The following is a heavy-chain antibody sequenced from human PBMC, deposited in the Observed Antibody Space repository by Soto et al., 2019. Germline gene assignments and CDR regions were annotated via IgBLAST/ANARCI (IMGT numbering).Heavy chain of an antibody. CDR1: GFTFTTFW. CDR3: ASNLYSSRGDY. D-gene: IGHD6-13*01. CDR2: VSPDGTST. Sequence: GGSLRLSCETSGFTFTTFWMHWVRQVPGKGLVWVSRVSPDGTSTTYADSVKGRFTISRDNAKNTLFLQMNSLRAEDTAVYYCASNLYSSRGDYWGQGTLVTVSS. V-gene: IGHV3-74*03. J-gene: IGHJ4*02.